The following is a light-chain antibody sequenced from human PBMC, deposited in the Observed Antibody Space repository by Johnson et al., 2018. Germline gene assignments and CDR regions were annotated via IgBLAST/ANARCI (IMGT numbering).Light chain of an antibody. CDR3: GTWDSSLSAGNV. CDR1: SSNIGNNY. V-gene: IGLV1-51*02. Sequence: QSVLTQPPSVSAAPGQKVTISCSGSSSNIGNNYVSWYQQLPGTAPKLLIYENNKRPSGIPDRFSGSKSGTSATLGITGLQTGEEADYYCGTWDSSLSAGNVFAPATNVTVL. J-gene: IGLJ1*01. CDR2: ENN.